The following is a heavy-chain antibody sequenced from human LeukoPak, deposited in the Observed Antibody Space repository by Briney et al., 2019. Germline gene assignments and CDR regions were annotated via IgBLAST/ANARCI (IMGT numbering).Heavy chain of an antibody. Sequence: GASVKVSCKASGYTLTGYYMHWVRQAPGQGLEWMGRINPNSGGTNYAQKFQGRVTMTRDTSLNTAYMELSRLTSDDSAVYYCARGTHRGVLDYWGQGTLVTVSS. CDR3: ARGTHRGVLDY. V-gene: IGHV1-2*06. CDR1: GYTLTGYY. D-gene: IGHD3-10*01. CDR2: INPNSGGT. J-gene: IGHJ4*02.